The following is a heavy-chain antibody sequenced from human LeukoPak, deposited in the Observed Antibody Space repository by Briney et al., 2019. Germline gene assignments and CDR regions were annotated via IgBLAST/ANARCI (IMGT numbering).Heavy chain of an antibody. CDR3: ARGNSGSYLARYYYYYYMDV. Sequence: SETLSLTCTVSGGSISSSSYYWGWIRQPPGKGLEWIGSIFYSGSTYYNPSLKSRVTISVDTSKNQFSLKLSSVTAADTAVYYCARGNSGSYLARYYYYYYMDVWGKGTTVTVSS. V-gene: IGHV4-39*07. D-gene: IGHD1-26*01. J-gene: IGHJ6*03. CDR1: GGSISSSSYY. CDR2: IFYSGST.